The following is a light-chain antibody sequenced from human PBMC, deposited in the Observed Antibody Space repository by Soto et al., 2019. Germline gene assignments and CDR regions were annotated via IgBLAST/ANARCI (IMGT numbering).Light chain of an antibody. CDR3: QQSHSTPRT. V-gene: IGKV1-39*01. J-gene: IGKJ1*01. Sequence: DIQMTHSPSSLSASVGDRVTITCRASQSISSYLNWYQQKPGKAHKLLIYAASSLQAGVPSRFSGSGSGTDFTLTISSLQPEDFATYYCQQSHSTPRTFGQGNKLEIK. CDR2: AAS. CDR1: QSISSY.